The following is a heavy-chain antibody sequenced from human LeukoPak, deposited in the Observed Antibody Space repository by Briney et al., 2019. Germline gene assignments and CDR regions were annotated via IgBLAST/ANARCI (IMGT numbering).Heavy chain of an antibody. Sequence: ASVKVSCKVSGYTLTELSMHWVRQARGKGREWMGGFDPEDGETIYAQKFQGRVTMTEDTSTDTAYMELSSLRSEDTAVYYCAREGEYSSGWDFDYWGQGTLVTVSS. J-gene: IGHJ4*02. CDR1: GYTLTELS. CDR2: FDPEDGET. D-gene: IGHD6-19*01. CDR3: AREGEYSSGWDFDY. V-gene: IGHV1-24*01.